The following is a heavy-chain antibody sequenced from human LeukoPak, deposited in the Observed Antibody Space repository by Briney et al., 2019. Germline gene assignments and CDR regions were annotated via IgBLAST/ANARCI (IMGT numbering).Heavy chain of an antibody. V-gene: IGHV3-7*05. J-gene: IGHJ4*02. CDR1: GFTFSNYW. D-gene: IGHD5-24*01. CDR3: ARPIGGEGWLHFLGD. CDR2: INQDGSEK. Sequence: GGSLRLSCAASGFTFSNYWMSWVRLAPGKGLEWVANINQDGSEKYYVDSVKGRFTISRDNSKNSLYLQMNSLRAEDTAVYYCARPIGGEGWLHFLGDWGQGILVAVSS.